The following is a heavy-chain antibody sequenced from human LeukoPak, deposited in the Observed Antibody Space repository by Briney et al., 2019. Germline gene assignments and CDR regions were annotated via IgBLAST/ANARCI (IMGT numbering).Heavy chain of an antibody. CDR2: IMGSGCRT. CDR1: GFTFSNYA. Sequence: PGESLRLSCAASGFTFSNYAMSWVRQAPGEGLEWVSGIMGSGCRTYYADSVKGRFTISRDDSKNTLYLQMNSLRAEDTAVYYCAKDGADCTSTTCFLPTYAFDYWGQGTLVTVSS. V-gene: IGHV3-23*01. CDR3: AKDGADCTSTTCFLPTYAFDY. J-gene: IGHJ4*02. D-gene: IGHD2-2*01.